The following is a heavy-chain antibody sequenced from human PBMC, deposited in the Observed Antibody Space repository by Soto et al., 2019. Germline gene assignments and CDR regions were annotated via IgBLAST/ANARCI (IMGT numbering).Heavy chain of an antibody. J-gene: IGHJ4*02. Sequence: EVQLLESGGGLVQPGGSLRLSCAASGFTFRNYAMSWVRQAPGKGLEWVSIISGSGDSPYYADSVKGRFTISRDNSRNTLYLQMNSLRAGDSAKYYCAKEGTSGLYYFDYWGQGTLVTVSS. CDR2: ISGSGDSP. CDR1: GFTFRNYA. D-gene: IGHD6-19*01. V-gene: IGHV3-23*01. CDR3: AKEGTSGLYYFDY.